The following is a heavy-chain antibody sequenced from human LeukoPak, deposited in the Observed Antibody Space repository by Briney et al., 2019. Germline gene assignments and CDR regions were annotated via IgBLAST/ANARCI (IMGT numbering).Heavy chain of an antibody. D-gene: IGHD3-10*01. V-gene: IGHV4-39*07. Sequence: SETLSLTCTVSGGSISSSSYYWGWIRQPPGKGLEWIGEVYQSGSTNYNPSLKSRVTMSVDKSKNQFSLKLSSMTAADTAMYYCSRLNTYYFTSGSSDVFDIWGQGTMVTVSS. CDR1: GGSISSSSYY. J-gene: IGHJ3*02. CDR2: VYQSGST. CDR3: SRLNTYYFTSGSSDVFDI.